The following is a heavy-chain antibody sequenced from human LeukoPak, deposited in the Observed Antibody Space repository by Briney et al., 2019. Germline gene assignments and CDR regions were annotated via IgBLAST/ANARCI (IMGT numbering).Heavy chain of an antibody. CDR3: ARGMYYDILTGIDYYYYYMDV. Sequence: PGGPLRLSCAASGFTFDDYGMSWVRQAPGKGLEWGSGINWNGGSTGYADSVKGRFTISRDNAKNSLYLQMNSLRAEDTALYYCARGMYYDILTGIDYYYYYMDVWGKGTTVTVSS. CDR1: GFTFDDYG. CDR2: INWNGGST. V-gene: IGHV3-20*04. J-gene: IGHJ6*03. D-gene: IGHD3-9*01.